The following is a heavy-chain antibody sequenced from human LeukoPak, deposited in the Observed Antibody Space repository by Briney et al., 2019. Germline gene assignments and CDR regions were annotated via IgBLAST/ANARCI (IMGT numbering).Heavy chain of an antibody. CDR2: FYHRGST. J-gene: IGHJ4*02. V-gene: IGHV4-59*01. D-gene: IGHD6-19*01. CDR3: ASTQQWLAFDY. Sequence: PSETLSLTCNLSCRSMSNYYWSWIRQPPGKRLEWIGCFYHRGSTNYHPSLKSRVTTSVDTSKNQFSLRLSSVTAADTAVYYCASTQQWLAFDYWGQGILVTVSS. CDR1: CRSMSNYY.